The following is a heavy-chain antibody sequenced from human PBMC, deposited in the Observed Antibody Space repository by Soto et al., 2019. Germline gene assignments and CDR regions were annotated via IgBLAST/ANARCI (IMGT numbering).Heavy chain of an antibody. D-gene: IGHD3-16*01. CDR2: IYHSGST. J-gene: IGHJ5*02. V-gene: IGHV4-59*01. CDR1: GDSITSFY. CDR3: AREAGGSWVDP. Sequence: SETLSLTCTVSGDSITSFYWSWIRQPPGKELEWIGFIYHSGSTNYNPSSQSRVTMSIDTSNNQFSLKLRSVTAADTAIYYCAREAGGSWVDPWGQGTLVTV.